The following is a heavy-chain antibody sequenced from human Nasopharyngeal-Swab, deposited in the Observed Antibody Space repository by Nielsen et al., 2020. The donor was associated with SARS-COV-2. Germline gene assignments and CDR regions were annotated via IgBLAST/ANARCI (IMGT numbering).Heavy chain of an antibody. CDR3: ARDHGIAAHIREYYYKYMDV. J-gene: IGHJ6*03. D-gene: IGHD6-6*01. CDR2: TVPLFART. CDR1: GGTFGEFA. Sequence: SVKVSCKASGGTFGEFAISWVRQAPGQGLEWMGGTVPLFARTTYAPKFRGRLTITADDSTSTAYMELSRLRSEDTALYYCARDHGIAAHIREYYYKYMDVWGNGSTIIVSS. V-gene: IGHV1-69*13.